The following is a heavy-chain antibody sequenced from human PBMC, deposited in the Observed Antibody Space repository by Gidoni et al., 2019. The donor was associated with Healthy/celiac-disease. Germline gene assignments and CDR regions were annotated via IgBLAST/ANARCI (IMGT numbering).Heavy chain of an antibody. Sequence: QVQLVQSGADVKKPGASVKVSCKASGYTFTSYDINWVRQATGQGLEWMGWMNPNSGKTGDAQKFQGRGTMTRNNSISTAYMELSSLRSEETAVYYCTAYDYGSGSPIGWFDPWGQGTLVTVSS. CDR3: TAYDYGSGSPIGWFDP. CDR1: GYTFTSYD. CDR2: MNPNSGKT. D-gene: IGHD3-10*01. V-gene: IGHV1-8*01. J-gene: IGHJ5*02.